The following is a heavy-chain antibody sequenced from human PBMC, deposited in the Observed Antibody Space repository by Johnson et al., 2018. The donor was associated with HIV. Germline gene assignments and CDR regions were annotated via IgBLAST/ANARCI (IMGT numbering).Heavy chain of an antibody. D-gene: IGHD3-9*01. CDR3: TTPLDQFDWISSVWVPGHGFDI. V-gene: IGHV3-30*04. Sequence: QVQLVESGGGVVQPGRSLRLSCAASGFTFSSYAMHWVRQAPGKGLEWVAVISYDGSNKYYADSVKGRFTISRDNSKNTLYLQMNSLRAEDTAVYYCTTPLDQFDWISSVWVPGHGFDIWGHGTKVTVSS. CDR2: ISYDGSNK. CDR1: GFTFSSYA. J-gene: IGHJ3*02.